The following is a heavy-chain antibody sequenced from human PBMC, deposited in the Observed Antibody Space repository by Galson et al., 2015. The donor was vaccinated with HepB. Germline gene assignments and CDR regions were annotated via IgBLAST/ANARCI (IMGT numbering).Heavy chain of an antibody. Sequence: SVKVSCKASGYTFTSYGISWVRQAPGQGLEWMGWISAYNGNTNYAQKLQGRVTMTTDTSTSTAYMEMRSLRSDDTAVYYCAKGSYCSSTSCYFGYYVYYMDVWGKGTTVTVSS. J-gene: IGHJ6*03. CDR2: ISAYNGNT. V-gene: IGHV1-18*01. D-gene: IGHD2-2*01. CDR1: GYTFTSYG. CDR3: AKGSYCSSTSCYFGYYVYYMDV.